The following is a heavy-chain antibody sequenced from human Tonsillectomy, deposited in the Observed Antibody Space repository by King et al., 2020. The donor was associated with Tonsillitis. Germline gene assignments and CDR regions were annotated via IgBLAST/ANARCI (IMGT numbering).Heavy chain of an antibody. Sequence: QLQLQESGPGLVKPSQTLSLTCTVSGGSIISGNYYWNWIRQPAGKGLEWIGRIYTSGNTNYNPSLKSRVTISIDTSKNHFSLKLSSVTAADTAVYYCASIEMSTYGHAFD. CDR3: ASIEMSTYGHAFD. CDR2: IYTSGNT. D-gene: IGHD5-24*01. V-gene: IGHV4-61*02. CDR1: GGSIISGNYY. J-gene: IGHJ3*02.